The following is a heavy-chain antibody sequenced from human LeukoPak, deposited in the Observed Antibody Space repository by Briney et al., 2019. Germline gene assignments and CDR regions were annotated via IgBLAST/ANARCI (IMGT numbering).Heavy chain of an antibody. V-gene: IGHV3-53*01. CDR1: GFTVITND. Sequence: GGSLRLSCAASGFTVITNDMTWVRQAPGKGLEWVSVLYSDGNTKYADSVQGRFTISRDDSKNTLYLEMNSLSPDDTAVYYCARGVEPLAANTLAYWGQGTLVTVSS. CDR3: ARGVEPLAANTLAY. D-gene: IGHD1-14*01. CDR2: LYSDGNT. J-gene: IGHJ4*02.